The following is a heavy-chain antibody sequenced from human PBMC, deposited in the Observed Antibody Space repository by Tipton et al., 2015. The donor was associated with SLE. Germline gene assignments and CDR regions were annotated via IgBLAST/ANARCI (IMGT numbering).Heavy chain of an antibody. CDR3: ARSYNYVSSGAGDY. J-gene: IGHJ4*02. CDR1: GYTFASYG. CDR2: ISGYNGNT. D-gene: IGHD3-22*01. Sequence: QVQLVQSGAEVKKPGASVKVFCKAFGYTFASYGINWVRQAPGQGLEWMGWISGYNGNTNYAQKIQGRLTMTTDTSTSTAYMELRSLRSDDTAVYYCARSYNYVSSGAGDYWGQGTLVTVSS. V-gene: IGHV1-18*04.